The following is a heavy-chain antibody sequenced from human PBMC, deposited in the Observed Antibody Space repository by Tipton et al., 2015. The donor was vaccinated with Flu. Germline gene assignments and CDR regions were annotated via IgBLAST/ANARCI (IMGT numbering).Heavy chain of an antibody. J-gene: IGHJ5*02. Sequence: TLSLTCTVSGASISGGGYHWAWIRQSPGKGLEWIATMYVGGRTYCDPSLRSRVTISGDTSKNQFSLRLDSVTAADTAVYYCARQALVMDLATFKWFDPWGQGTLVTVSS. CDR3: ARQALVMDLATFKWFDP. CDR2: MYVGGRT. CDR1: GASISGGGYH. D-gene: IGHD5-12*01. V-gene: IGHV4-39*01.